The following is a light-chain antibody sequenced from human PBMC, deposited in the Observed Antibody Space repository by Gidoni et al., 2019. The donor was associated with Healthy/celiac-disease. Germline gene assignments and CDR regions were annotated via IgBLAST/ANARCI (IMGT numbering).Light chain of an antibody. V-gene: IGKV3-20*01. J-gene: IGKJ3*01. Sequence: VLPPSPGTLSLSPGERATLSCRASQSLSSSYFAWYQQTPGHATRLLIYGASSRATGIPDRCSGSGSGTDFTLTISRLEPEDFAVYYCQQYGSSFTFGPGTKVDIK. CDR3: QQYGSSFT. CDR1: QSLSSSY. CDR2: GAS.